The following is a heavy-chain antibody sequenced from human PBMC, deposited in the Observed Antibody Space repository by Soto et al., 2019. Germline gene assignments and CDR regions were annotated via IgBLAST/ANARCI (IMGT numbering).Heavy chain of an antibody. J-gene: IGHJ3*02. CDR2: IKQDGNGK. V-gene: IGHV3-7*01. D-gene: IGHD4-4*01. CDR1: GFTFSSYW. CDR3: AREGRLQGAFDI. Sequence: EVQLVESGGGLVQPGGSLRLSCAASGFTFSSYWMTWVRQAPGKGLEWVANIKQDGNGKYYVDSLKGRFTISRDNAKNSLYLQMHSLRVEDTAVYYCAREGRLQGAFDIWGQGTMVTVSS.